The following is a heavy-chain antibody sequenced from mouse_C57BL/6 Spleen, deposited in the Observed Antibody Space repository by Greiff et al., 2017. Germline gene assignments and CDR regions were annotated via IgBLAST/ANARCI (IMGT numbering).Heavy chain of an antibody. CDR1: GYTFTSYG. Sequence: VQGVESGAELARPGASVKLSCKASGYTFTSYGISWVKQRTGQGLEWIGEIYPRSGNTYYNEKVKGKATLTADKSSSTAYMELRSLTSEYSAVYFCASYCYGSSYRYFDVWGTGTTVTVSS. V-gene: IGHV1-81*01. CDR2: IYPRSGNT. D-gene: IGHD1-1*01. CDR3: ASYCYGSSYRYFDV. J-gene: IGHJ1*03.